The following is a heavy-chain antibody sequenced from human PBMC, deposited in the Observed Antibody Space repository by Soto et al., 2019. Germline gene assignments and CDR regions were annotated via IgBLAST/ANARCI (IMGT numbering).Heavy chain of an antibody. J-gene: IGHJ4*02. CDR2: ISWNSGSI. V-gene: IGHV3-9*01. CDR3: AKGYSSGGGY. D-gene: IGHD6-25*01. CDR1: GFTFDDYA. Sequence: EVQLVESGGGLVQPGRSLRLSCAASGFTFDDYAMHWVRQAPGKGLEWVSGISWNSGSIGYADSVKGRFTISRDNAKNSLYLQMNSLRAEDTALYYCAKGYSSGGGYWGQGTLVTVSS.